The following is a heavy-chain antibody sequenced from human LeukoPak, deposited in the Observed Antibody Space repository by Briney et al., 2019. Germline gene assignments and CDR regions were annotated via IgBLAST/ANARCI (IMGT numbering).Heavy chain of an antibody. Sequence: SVKVSCKASGGTFSSYAISWVRQAPGQPPEWRGGIIPIFGTANYAQKHQGRVTITAYDSTSTTNLELSSLRSEDTAASYCATYSGSYYLLIYFDYWGQGTLVTVSS. CDR1: GGTFSSYA. CDR3: ATYSGSYYLLIYFDY. J-gene: IGHJ4*02. V-gene: IGHV1-69*13. D-gene: IGHD2-15*01. CDR2: IIPIFGTA.